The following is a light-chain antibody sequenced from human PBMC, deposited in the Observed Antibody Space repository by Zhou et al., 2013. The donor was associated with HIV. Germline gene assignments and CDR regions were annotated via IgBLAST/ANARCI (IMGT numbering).Light chain of an antibody. CDR1: QDINNW. CDR3: LQHNSYPWT. J-gene: IGKJ1*01. CDR2: AAS. Sequence: DIQMTQSPSSVSASVGDSVTITCRASQDINNWLAWYQQKPGQVPKLLIFAASTLQSAVPSRFSGSGSGTEFTLTISSLQPDDFATYYCLQHNSYPWTFGQGTKVEIK. V-gene: IGKV1-17*03.